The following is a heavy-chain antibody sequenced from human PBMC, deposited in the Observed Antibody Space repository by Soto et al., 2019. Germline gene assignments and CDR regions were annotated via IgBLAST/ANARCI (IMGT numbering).Heavy chain of an antibody. V-gene: IGHV1-3*01. CDR3: AREENQLPLSYYGMDV. Sequence: ASVKVSCKASGYTFTSYAMRWVRQAPGQRLEWMGWINAGNGNTKYSQKFQGRVTITRDTSASTAYMELSSLRSEDTAVYYCAREENQLPLSYYGMDVWGQGTTVTVSS. CDR1: GYTFTSYA. D-gene: IGHD2-2*01. CDR2: INAGNGNT. J-gene: IGHJ6*02.